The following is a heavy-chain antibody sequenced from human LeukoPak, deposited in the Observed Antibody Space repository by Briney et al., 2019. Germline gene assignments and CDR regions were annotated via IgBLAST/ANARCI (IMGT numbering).Heavy chain of an antibody. Sequence: PGGSLRLSCAASGFTFSSYGMSWVRQAPGKGLEWVSVISGSGDKIYYADSYGDSVKGRFTISRDNSKNTLYLQMNSLRVEDTAVYYCAKARLPHYGTDCLEYWGRGTLVTVSS. CDR1: GFTFSSYG. D-gene: IGHD2-21*02. CDR3: AKARLPHYGTDCLEY. V-gene: IGHV3-23*01. CDR2: ISGSGDKI. J-gene: IGHJ4*02.